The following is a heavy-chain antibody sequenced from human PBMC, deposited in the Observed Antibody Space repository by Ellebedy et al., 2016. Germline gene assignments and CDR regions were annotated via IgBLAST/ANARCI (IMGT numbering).Heavy chain of an antibody. CDR3: ARDSDTSARHWYFDL. CDR1: GFALSYYG. Sequence: GGSLRLSXAASGFALSYYGTHWVRQAPGKGLEWVAAISFDGSNKYYAESVKGRLTISRDNSKNTVDLQMNSLRVDDTAVYYCARDSDTSARHWYFDLWGRGTLVTVSS. CDR2: ISFDGSNK. D-gene: IGHD3-22*01. J-gene: IGHJ2*01. V-gene: IGHV3-33*01.